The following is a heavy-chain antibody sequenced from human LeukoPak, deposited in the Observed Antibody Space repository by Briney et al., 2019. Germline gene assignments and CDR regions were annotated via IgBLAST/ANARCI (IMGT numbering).Heavy chain of an antibody. J-gene: IGHJ6*02. Sequence: GGSLRLSCAASGFTFSSYSMSWVRQAPGKGLEWVSSISSSSYIYYADSVKGRFTISRDNAKNSLYLQMNSLRAEDTAVYYCARETRLYHYYYGMDVWGQGTTVTVSS. V-gene: IGHV3-21*04. CDR1: GFTFSSYS. CDR2: ISSSSYI. CDR3: ARETRLYHYYYGMDV.